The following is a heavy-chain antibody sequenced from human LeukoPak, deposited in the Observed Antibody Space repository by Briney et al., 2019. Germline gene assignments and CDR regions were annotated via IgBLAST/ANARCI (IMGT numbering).Heavy chain of an antibody. V-gene: IGHV1-46*01. J-gene: IGHJ3*02. CDR2: INPSGGST. D-gene: IGHD3-22*01. Sequence: GASVKVSCKASGYTFTRYDMHWVRQAPGQGLEWMGIINPSGGSTSYAQKFQGRVTMTRDMFTSTVYMELSSLRSEDTAVYYCARDLHHRGYYDTSGPYGIWGQGTVVTVSS. CDR1: GYTFTRYD. CDR3: ARDLHHRGYYDTSGPYGI.